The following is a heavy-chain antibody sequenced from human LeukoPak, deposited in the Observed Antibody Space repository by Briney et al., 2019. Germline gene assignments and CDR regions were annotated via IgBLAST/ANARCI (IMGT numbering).Heavy chain of an antibody. D-gene: IGHD3-3*01. CDR3: AREGTYPDFWSGYFEY. Sequence: GGSLRLSCSASGFTFSIYAMHWVRQTPDRGLEWVGFLSSDGSYDQYRESVRGRFSISRDNSKNTLYLEMNSLTVDDTGVYYCAREGTYPDFWSGYFEYWGQGTLAIVSS. V-gene: IGHV3-30*04. CDR2: LSSDGSYD. J-gene: IGHJ4*02. CDR1: GFTFSIYA.